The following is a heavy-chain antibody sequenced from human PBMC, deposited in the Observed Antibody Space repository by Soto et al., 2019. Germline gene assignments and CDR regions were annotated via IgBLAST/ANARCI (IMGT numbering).Heavy chain of an antibody. J-gene: IGHJ5*02. CDR1: GYTFTSYG. CDR3: ARDRDGDDGWFDP. CDR2: ISAYNGNT. D-gene: IGHD4-17*01. Sequence: QVQLVQSGAEVKKPGASVKVSCKASGYTFTSYGISWVRQAPGQGLEWMGWISAYNGNTNYAQKLKGMVTITTDTSTSTADMELRSLRSGDTAVYYCARDRDGDDGWFDPWGQGTLVTVSS. V-gene: IGHV1-18*01.